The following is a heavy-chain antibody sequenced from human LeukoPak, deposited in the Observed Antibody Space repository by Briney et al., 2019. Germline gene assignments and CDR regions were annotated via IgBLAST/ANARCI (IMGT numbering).Heavy chain of an antibody. CDR1: GFTFSSYW. CDR3: AINFCGGDCYSGLNY. D-gene: IGHD2-21*01. J-gene: IGHJ4*02. CDR2: IASDGSST. V-gene: IGHV3-74*01. Sequence: GGSSRLSCAASGFTFSSYWMNWVRQAPGKGLVWVSRIASDGSSTTYADSVKGRFSISRDNAKNTLYLQMNSLRAEDTAVFYCAINFCGGDCYSGLNYWGQGTLVTVSS.